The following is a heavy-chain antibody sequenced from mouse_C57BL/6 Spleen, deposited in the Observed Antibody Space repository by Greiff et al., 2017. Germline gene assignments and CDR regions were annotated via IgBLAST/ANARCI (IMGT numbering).Heavy chain of an antibody. Sequence: EVQVVESGGGLVKPGGSLKLSCAASGFTFSSYAMSWVRQTPEKRLEWVATISDGGSYTYYPDNVKGRFTISRDNAKNNLYLQMSHLKSEDTAMDYCAREGDIQPYAMDYWGQGTSVTVSS. V-gene: IGHV5-4*01. CDR2: ISDGGSYT. CDR1: GFTFSSYA. CDR3: AREGDIQPYAMDY. D-gene: IGHD6-1*01. J-gene: IGHJ4*01.